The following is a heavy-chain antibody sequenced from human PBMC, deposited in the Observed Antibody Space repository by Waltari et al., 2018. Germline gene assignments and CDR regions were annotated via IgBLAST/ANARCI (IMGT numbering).Heavy chain of an antibody. V-gene: IGHV3-23*01. Sequence: EEQLLESGGGLVQPGQSLRLSCAASGFTFNNYAMSWVRQAPGKGMEWVSVIRGSGSSIYYGDSVKGRFTISRDSSKSTLYLQMNNLRAEDTAVYFCAKGGNGGATGYYWYYGLDVWGQGTTVTVSS. CDR2: IRGSGSSI. D-gene: IGHD2-21*01. J-gene: IGHJ6*02. CDR3: AKGGNGGATGYYWYYGLDV. CDR1: GFTFNNYA.